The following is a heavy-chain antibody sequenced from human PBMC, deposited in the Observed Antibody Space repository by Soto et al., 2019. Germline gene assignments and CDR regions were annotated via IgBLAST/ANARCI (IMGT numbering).Heavy chain of an antibody. V-gene: IGHV4-61*01. Sequence: PSETLSLTCIVSGGSVSTDSSYWSWIRQPPGKGLEWIGHVYFSGSTNYNPSLDSRVSISVDTSQNQFSLKLSSVTAADTAVYYCARVPDRWGQGTLVTVS. J-gene: IGHJ5*02. D-gene: IGHD2-2*01. CDR1: GGSVSTDSSY. CDR3: ARVPDR. CDR2: VYFSGST.